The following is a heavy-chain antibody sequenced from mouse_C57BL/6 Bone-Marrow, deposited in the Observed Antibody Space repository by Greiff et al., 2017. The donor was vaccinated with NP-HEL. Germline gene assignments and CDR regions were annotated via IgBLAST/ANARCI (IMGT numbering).Heavy chain of an antibody. Sequence: QVHVKQSGAELVRPGASVTLSCKASGYTFTDYEMHWVKQTPVHGLEWIGAIDPETGGTAYNQKFKGKAILTADKSSSTAYMELRSLTSEDSAVYYCTRGTMVTTVPYWYFDVWGTGTTVTVSS. CDR2: IDPETGGT. J-gene: IGHJ1*03. V-gene: IGHV1-15*01. D-gene: IGHD2-2*01. CDR1: GYTFTDYE. CDR3: TRGTMVTTVPYWYFDV.